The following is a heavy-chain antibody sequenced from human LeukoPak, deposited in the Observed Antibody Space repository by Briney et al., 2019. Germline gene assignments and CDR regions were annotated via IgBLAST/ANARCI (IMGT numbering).Heavy chain of an antibody. Sequence: ASVKVSCKASGYTLTRYYMHWARQAPGQGLEWMGIINPSAGSTSYAQKFQGRVTMTRDTSTSTVYMEVSSLRSEDTALYYCAREGRPDEYGSGSYRIDYWGQGTLVTVSS. CDR1: GYTLTRYY. CDR2: INPSAGST. D-gene: IGHD3-10*01. CDR3: AREGRPDEYGSGSYRIDY. V-gene: IGHV1-46*01. J-gene: IGHJ4*02.